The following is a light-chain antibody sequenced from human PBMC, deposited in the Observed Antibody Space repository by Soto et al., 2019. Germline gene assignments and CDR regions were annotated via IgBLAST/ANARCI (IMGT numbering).Light chain of an antibody. CDR1: SSDIGTYNY. J-gene: IGLJ1*01. CDR3: SSYTSSTGYV. Sequence: QSALTQPASVSGSPGQSITISCTGTSSDIGTYNYVSWYQQHPGKAPKLIIYEVSNRPSGVSNRFSGSKSGNTASLTISGLQAEDEADYYCSSYTSSTGYVFGSGTKLTVL. CDR2: EVS. V-gene: IGLV2-14*01.